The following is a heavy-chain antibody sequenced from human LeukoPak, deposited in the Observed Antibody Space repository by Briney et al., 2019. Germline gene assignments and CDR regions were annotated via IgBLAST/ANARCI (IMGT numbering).Heavy chain of an antibody. J-gene: IGHJ5*02. D-gene: IGHD5-12*01. V-gene: IGHV3-21*01. CDR1: GFTFSSNR. CDR2: ISSSSDYI. Sequence: GGSLRLSCAASGFTFSSNRMNWVRQAPGKGREWVSCISSSSDYIYYADSAKGRFTISRDNAKNSLYLQMNSLRAEDTAVYYCAGERGYGGYKWFDPWGQGTLVTVSS. CDR3: AGERGYGGYKWFDP.